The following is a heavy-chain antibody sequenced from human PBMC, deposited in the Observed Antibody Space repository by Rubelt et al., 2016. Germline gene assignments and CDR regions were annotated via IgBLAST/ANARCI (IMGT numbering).Heavy chain of an antibody. CDR1: NDHISSEMYY. Sequence: QLQLQESGPRLVKPSETLSLPCLVSNDHISSEMYYWGWVRQSPETGLEWIGAIHYSWRPYYNPSLTSRLTILPDTSKDHFTLNLKSVSAADTAGYYCARGFSGGATPDYWGQGTLVTVSS. J-gene: IGHJ4*02. V-gene: IGHV4-39*02. CDR3: ARGFSGGATPDY. D-gene: IGHD1-26*01. CDR2: IHYSWRP.